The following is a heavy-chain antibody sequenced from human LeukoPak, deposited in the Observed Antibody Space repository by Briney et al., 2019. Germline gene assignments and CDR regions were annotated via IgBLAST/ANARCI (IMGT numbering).Heavy chain of an antibody. CDR3: AKALSLKLGSGSYGDAFDI. D-gene: IGHD3-10*01. CDR2: ISGSGGST. J-gene: IGHJ3*02. V-gene: IGHV3-23*01. CDR1: GFTFSSYA. Sequence: PGGSLRLSCAASGFTFSSYAMSWVGQAPGKGLEWVSAISGSGGSTYYADSVKGRFTISRDNSKNTLYLQMNSLRAEDTAVYYCAKALSLKLGSGSYGDAFDIWGQGTMVTVSS.